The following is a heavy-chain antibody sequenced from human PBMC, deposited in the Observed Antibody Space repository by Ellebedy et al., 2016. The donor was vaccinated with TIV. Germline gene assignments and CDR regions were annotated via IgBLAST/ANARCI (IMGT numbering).Heavy chain of an antibody. J-gene: IGHJ4*02. CDR3: ARSLGGTSMQLWCFDY. CDR2: ISGSSLTI. Sequence: GESLKISCAASGFTFTPYAMNWVRQAPGKGLEWISYISGSSLTIYYADSVKGRFTISRDNAKNSLYLQMNSLRPEDTALYYCARSLGGTSMQLWCFDYWGQGTLVTVSS. D-gene: IGHD4/OR15-4a*01. CDR1: GFTFTPYA. V-gene: IGHV3-48*04.